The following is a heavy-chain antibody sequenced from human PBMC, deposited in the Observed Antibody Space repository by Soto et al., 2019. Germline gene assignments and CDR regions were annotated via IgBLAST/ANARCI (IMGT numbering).Heavy chain of an antibody. CDR2: IWYDGSNK. CDR1: GFTFSSYG. Sequence: PGGSLRLSCAASGFTFSSYGMHWVRQAPGKGLEWVAVIWYDGSNKYYADSVKGRFTISRDNSKNTLYLQMNSLRAEDTAVYYCARDGGDGYNWGLEYYFDYWGQGTLVTVSS. J-gene: IGHJ4*02. CDR3: ARDGGDGYNWGLEYYFDY. V-gene: IGHV3-33*01. D-gene: IGHD5-12*01.